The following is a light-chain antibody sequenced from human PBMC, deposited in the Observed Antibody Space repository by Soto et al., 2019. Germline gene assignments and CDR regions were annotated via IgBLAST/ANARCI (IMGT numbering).Light chain of an antibody. CDR3: ASWDDGLTGYV. CDR2: RNN. V-gene: IGLV1-44*01. CDR1: NSNIGRNT. J-gene: IGLJ1*01. Sequence: QSALTQPPSASGTPGQRVTISCSGSNSNIGRNTVNWYQQLPGTAPKLLIYRNNQRPSGVPDRFSGSKSGTSASLAISGLQSDDASDYYCASWDDGLTGYVFGTGTKVTVL.